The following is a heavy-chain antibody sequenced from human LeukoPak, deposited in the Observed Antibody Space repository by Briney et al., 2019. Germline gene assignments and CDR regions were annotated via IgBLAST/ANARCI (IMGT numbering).Heavy chain of an antibody. CDR2: INHSGST. CDR3: ARMRCGGGSCYSYFDY. J-gene: IGHJ4*02. D-gene: IGHD2-15*01. V-gene: IGHV4-39*07. CDR1: GGSISSSSYY. Sequence: PSETLSLTCTVSGGSISSSSYYWGWIRQPPGRGLEWIGEINHSGSTYYNPSLKSRVTISVDTSKNQFSLKLSSVTAADTAVYYCARMRCGGGSCYSYFDYWGQGTLVTVSS.